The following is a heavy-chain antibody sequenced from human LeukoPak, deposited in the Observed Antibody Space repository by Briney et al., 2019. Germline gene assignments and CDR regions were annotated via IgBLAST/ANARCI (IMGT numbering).Heavy chain of an antibody. D-gene: IGHD5-18*01. J-gene: IGHJ5*02. CDR3: ARDSVLWGRDSYGCGPFDT. V-gene: IGHV1-46*01. Sequence: GASVKVTCKGSGYTFTLHHIHWVRQAAGQGLEWMGVINPSDGSATYAQNFKGRVKMTGDTSTSTVYMELISLRSEDTAVYYCARDSVLWGRDSYGCGPFDTWGQRALVTVSS. CDR1: GYTFTLHH. CDR2: INPSDGSA.